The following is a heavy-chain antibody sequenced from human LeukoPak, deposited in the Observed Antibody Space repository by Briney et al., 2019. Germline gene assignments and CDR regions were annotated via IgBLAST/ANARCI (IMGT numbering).Heavy chain of an antibody. CDR1: GYTFTNYY. D-gene: IGHD3-22*01. CDR3: ARAMIVVVTPTPGAFDI. J-gene: IGHJ3*02. CDR2: INPSGGST. Sequence: VASVKVSCEASGYTFTNYYMHWVRQAPGQGLEWMGIINPSGGSTSYAQKFQGRVTMTRDTSTSTVYMELSSLRSEDTAVYYCARAMIVVVTPTPGAFDIWGQGTMVTVSS. V-gene: IGHV1-46*01.